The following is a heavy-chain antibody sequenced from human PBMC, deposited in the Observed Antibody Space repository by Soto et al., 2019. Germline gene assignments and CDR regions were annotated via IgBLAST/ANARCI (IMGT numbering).Heavy chain of an antibody. CDR1: GFSLSTSGVG. V-gene: IGHV2-5*01. J-gene: IGHJ6*02. Sequence: QITLKESGPTLVIPTQTLTMTGTFSGFSLSTSGVGVGWIRQPPVKALEWLALIYWNDDNRYTPSLKSRLTITKDTSKNQVGLTRTNRDPVDPATYYCALSHGDVWGQGTTVTVS. CDR2: IYWNDDN. CDR3: ALSHGDV.